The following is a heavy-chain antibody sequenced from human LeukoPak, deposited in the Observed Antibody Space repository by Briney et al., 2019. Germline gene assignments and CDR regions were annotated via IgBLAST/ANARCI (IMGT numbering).Heavy chain of an antibody. J-gene: IGHJ5*02. CDR2: IYHSGST. D-gene: IGHD2-2*01. CDR1: GYSISSGYY. CDR3: ARVYCSSTSCFNFRWFDP. Sequence: SETLSLTCTVSGYSISSGYYWGWIRQPPGKGLEWIGSIYHSGSTYYNPSLKSRVTISVDTSKNQFSLKLSSVTAADTAVYYCARVYCSSTSCFNFRWFDPWGQGTLVTVSS. V-gene: IGHV4-38-2*02.